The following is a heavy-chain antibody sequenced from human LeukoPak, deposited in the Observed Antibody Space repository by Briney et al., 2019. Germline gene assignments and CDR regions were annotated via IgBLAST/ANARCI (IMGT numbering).Heavy chain of an antibody. Sequence: SETLSLTCTVSGGSINSYYWSWLRQPAGKGLEWIGRIYSSGSTTYNPSLKSRVTMSVDTSKNQFSLRLSSGTAADTAVYYCARVQYLRTDWFDPWGQGTLVTVSS. CDR2: IYSSGST. CDR3: ARVQYLRTDWFDP. D-gene: IGHD2-2*01. V-gene: IGHV4-4*07. CDR1: GGSINSYY. J-gene: IGHJ5*02.